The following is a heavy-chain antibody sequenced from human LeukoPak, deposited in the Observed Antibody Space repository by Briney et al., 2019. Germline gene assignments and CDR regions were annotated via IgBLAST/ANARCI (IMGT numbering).Heavy chain of an antibody. D-gene: IGHD5/OR15-5a*01. J-gene: IGHJ5*02. Sequence: ASVKVSCKASGYTFTSYGISWVRQAPGQGLEWMGWISAYNGNTNYAQKLQGRVTITADESTSTAYVELSSLRSEDTAVYYCARRLETSEWFDPWGQGTLVTVSS. CDR3: ARRLETSEWFDP. V-gene: IGHV1-18*01. CDR2: ISAYNGNT. CDR1: GYTFTSYG.